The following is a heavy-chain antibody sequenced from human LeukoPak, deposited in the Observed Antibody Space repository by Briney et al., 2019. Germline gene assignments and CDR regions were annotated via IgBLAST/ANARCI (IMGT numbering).Heavy chain of an antibody. CDR1: GYTFTSYY. V-gene: IGHV1-46*01. D-gene: IGHD6-13*01. Sequence: ASVKVSCKASGYTFTSYYMHWVRQAPGQGLEWMGIINPSGGSTSYAQKFQGRVTMTRDTSTSTVYMELSSLRSEDTAVYYCARWAWQQLENNYYYYMDVWGKGTTVTISS. CDR3: ARWAWQQLENNYYYYMDV. J-gene: IGHJ6*03. CDR2: INPSGGST.